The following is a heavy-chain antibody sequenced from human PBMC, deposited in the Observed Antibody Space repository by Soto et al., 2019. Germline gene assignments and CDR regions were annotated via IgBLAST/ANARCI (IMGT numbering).Heavy chain of an antibody. V-gene: IGHV1-2*02. Sequence: ASVKVSCKASGYTFTGYYMHWVRQARGQGLEWMGWINPNSGGTNYAQKFQGRVTMTRDTSISTAYMELSRLRSDDTAVYYCAREEGDRYNRHYYGMDVLGQGTTVTVSS. D-gene: IGHD1-1*01. CDR3: AREEGDRYNRHYYGMDV. CDR2: INPNSGGT. J-gene: IGHJ6*01. CDR1: GYTFTGYY.